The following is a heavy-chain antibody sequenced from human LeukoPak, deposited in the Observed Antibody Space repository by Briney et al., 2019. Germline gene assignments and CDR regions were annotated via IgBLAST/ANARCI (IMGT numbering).Heavy chain of an antibody. J-gene: IGHJ4*02. Sequence: SVKVSCKASGGTFSSYAISWVRQAPGQGLEWMGGIIPIFGTANYAQKFQGRVTITADESTSTAYMELSSLRSEDTAVYYCARVKTYGYVRGSYSPFDYWGQGTLVTVSS. CDR3: ARVKTYGYVRGSYSPFDY. CDR2: IIPIFGTA. D-gene: IGHD3-16*01. CDR1: GGTFSSYA. V-gene: IGHV1-69*13.